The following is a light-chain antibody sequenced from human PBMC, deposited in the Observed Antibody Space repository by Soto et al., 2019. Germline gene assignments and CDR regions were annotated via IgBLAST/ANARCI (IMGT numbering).Light chain of an antibody. J-gene: IGKJ3*01. Sequence: DIQMTQSPSSLSASVGDRVTITCRASQSITRYLHWYQQKPGKAPNLLFFAASSLQSGVPSRFSGSGSGTDFTLIISSLQPEDFATYYCQRTFSTPTFGPGTKVDIK. CDR3: QRTFSTPT. CDR1: QSITRY. V-gene: IGKV1-39*01. CDR2: AAS.